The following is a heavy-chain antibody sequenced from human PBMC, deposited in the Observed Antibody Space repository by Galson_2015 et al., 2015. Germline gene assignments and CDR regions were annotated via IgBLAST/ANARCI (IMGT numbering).Heavy chain of an antibody. Sequence: SLRLSCAASGFTVGNNYMTWVRQAPGKGLEWVSIIYSGGNTYYADSVKGRFTISRDNSKNTLYLQMNSLRAEDTAVYYCARDTGDWGQGTLVTVSS. CDR3: ARDTGD. J-gene: IGHJ4*02. V-gene: IGHV3-53*01. CDR1: GFTVGNNY. D-gene: IGHD4-17*01. CDR2: IYSGGNT.